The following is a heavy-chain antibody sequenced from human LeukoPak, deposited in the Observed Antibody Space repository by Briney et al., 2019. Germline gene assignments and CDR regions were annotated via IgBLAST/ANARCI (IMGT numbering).Heavy chain of an antibody. V-gene: IGHV3-64D*09. CDR2: ISSDGDST. CDR3: AKRVAGSSGWYALDY. D-gene: IGHD6-19*01. CDR1: RFTFSSYA. J-gene: IGHJ4*02. Sequence: QPGGSLRLSCSASRFTFSSYAMHWVRQAPGKGLEYVSAISSDGDSTFYADSVKGRFAISRDNSKNTLYLQMSSLRDEDTAVYYCAKRVAGSSGWYALDYWGQGTLVTVSS.